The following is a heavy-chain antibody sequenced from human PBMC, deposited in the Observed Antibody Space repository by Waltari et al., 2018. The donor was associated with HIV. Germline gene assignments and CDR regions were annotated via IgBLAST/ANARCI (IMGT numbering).Heavy chain of an antibody. J-gene: IGHJ4*02. V-gene: IGHV3-9*01. D-gene: IGHD3-3*01. CDR3: ARDIVLGLVAY. CDR1: GFHFNEYA. CDR2: VTWTGVVL. Sequence: EVQLVHSRGGLLQPGSSLRLTCTAYGFHFNEYAMHWVRKVPGKGLEWICGVTWTGVVLGYADSVKGRFTISRDNGKKSVYLQLKGLRVEDTAVYYCARDIVLGLVAYWGQGTLVTVSS.